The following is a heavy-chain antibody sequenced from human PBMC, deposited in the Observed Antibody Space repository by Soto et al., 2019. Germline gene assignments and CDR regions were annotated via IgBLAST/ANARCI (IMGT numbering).Heavy chain of an antibody. Sequence: NPSETLSLTCTVSGGSISSYYWSWIRQPAGKGLEWIGRIYTSGSTNYNPSLKSRVTMSVDTSKNQFSLKLSSVTAADTAVYYCAREIATRATIFGVAQGPYYYYGMDVWGQGTTVTVSS. CDR2: IYTSGST. CDR1: GGSISSYY. CDR3: AREIATRATIFGVAQGPYYYYGMDV. V-gene: IGHV4-4*07. D-gene: IGHD3-3*01. J-gene: IGHJ6*02.